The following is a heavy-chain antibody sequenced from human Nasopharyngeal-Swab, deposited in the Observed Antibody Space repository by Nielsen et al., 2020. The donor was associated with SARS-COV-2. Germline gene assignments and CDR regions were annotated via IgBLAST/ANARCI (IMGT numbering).Heavy chain of an antibody. CDR1: GYSFTSYW. V-gene: IGHV5-51*01. Sequence: GESLKISCKGSGYSFTSYWIGWVRQMPGKGLEWMGIIYPGDSGTRYSPSFQGQVTISADKSISTAYLQWSSLKASDTAMYYCARRRYYDSSGYYHKSAFDIWGQGTMVTVSS. J-gene: IGHJ3*02. CDR3: ARRRYYDSSGYYHKSAFDI. D-gene: IGHD3-22*01. CDR2: IYPGDSGT.